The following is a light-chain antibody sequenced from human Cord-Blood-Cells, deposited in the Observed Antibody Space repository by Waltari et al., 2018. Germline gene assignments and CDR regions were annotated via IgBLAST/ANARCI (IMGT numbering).Light chain of an antibody. V-gene: IGLV3-25*03. J-gene: IGLJ2*01. Sequence: SYELTQPPSVSVSPGQTARITCSGAALPKQYAYWYQQKPGQAPVLVIYKDSERPSGFPDRFSGSSSGTTLTLTISGVQAEDEADYYGQSADSSGTYVVFGGGTKLTVL. CDR3: QSADSSGTYVV. CDR2: KDS. CDR1: ALPKQY.